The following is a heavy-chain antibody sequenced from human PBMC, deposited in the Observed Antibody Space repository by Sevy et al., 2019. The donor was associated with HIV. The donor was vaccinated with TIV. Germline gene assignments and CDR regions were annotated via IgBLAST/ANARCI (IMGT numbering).Heavy chain of an antibody. D-gene: IGHD2-2*01. CDR2: IIPIFGTT. CDR1: GGTFSNYA. CDR3: ARTPILVIPGATDLYFDN. Sequence: ASVKVSCKASGGTFSNYALSWARQAPGQGLEWMGGIIPIFGTTNFAQRFQGRVTITADDFTSTAYMELSSLRSADTAVYYCARTPILVIPGATDLYFDNWGQGTLVTVSS. J-gene: IGHJ4*02. V-gene: IGHV1-69*13.